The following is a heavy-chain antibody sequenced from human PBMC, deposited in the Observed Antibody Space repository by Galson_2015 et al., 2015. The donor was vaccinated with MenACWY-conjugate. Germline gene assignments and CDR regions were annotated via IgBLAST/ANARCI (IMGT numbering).Heavy chain of an antibody. D-gene: IGHD1-26*01. Sequence: SLRLSCAASGFIFNTYWMHWVRQAPGKGLVWVSRINPEGSSTTYADSVKDRFTISRDNARNTLYLQMNSLRPEDTAVFYCAKTRGASFYFDSWGQGTLVTVSS. CDR2: INPEGSST. CDR1: GFIFNTYW. V-gene: IGHV3-74*01. CDR3: AKTRGASFYFDS. J-gene: IGHJ4*02.